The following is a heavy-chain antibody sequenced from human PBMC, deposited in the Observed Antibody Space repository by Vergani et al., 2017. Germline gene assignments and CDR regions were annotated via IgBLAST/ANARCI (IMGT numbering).Heavy chain of an antibody. V-gene: IGHV4-39*01. CDR2: IYYSGST. J-gene: IGHJ2*01. CDR3: ARQFSGYCSSTSCSDYWYFDL. CDR1: GGSISSSSYY. Sequence: QLQLQESGPGLVKPSETLSLTCTVSGGSISSSSYYWGWIRQPPGKGLEWIGSIYYSGSTYYNPSLKSRVTIHVDTSKNQFSLNLSSVTAADTAVYYCARQFSGYCSSTSCSDYWYFDLWGRGTLVTVSS. D-gene: IGHD2-2*01.